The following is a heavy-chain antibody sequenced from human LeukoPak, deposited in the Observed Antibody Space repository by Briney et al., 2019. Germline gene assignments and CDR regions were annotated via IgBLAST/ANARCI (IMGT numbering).Heavy chain of an antibody. Sequence: SGRTLVNPTPALTLTCTFSGLSRRTSGVGVGWIREAPVKAVGWLELIYWNDEKRYSPSLKSRLTITKDTSKNQVVLTMTNMDPVDTATYYCAHRKNYDSSGYFGLDYWGQGTLVTVSS. CDR2: IYWNDEK. CDR3: AHRKNYDSSGYFGLDY. V-gene: IGHV2-5*01. J-gene: IGHJ4*02. D-gene: IGHD3-22*01. CDR1: GLSRRTSGVG.